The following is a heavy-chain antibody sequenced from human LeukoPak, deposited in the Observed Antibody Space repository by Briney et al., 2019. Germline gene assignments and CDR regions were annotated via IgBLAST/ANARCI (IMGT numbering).Heavy chain of an antibody. D-gene: IGHD1-7*01. CDR1: GFTFSSYS. V-gene: IGHV3-21*01. Sequence: PGGPLRLSCAASGFTFSSYSMNWVRQAPGKGLEWVSSISSSSSYIYYADSVKGRFTISRDNAKNSLYLQMNSLRAEDTAVYYCASFNWNYGYYGMDVWGQGTTVTVSS. CDR3: ASFNWNYGYYGMDV. J-gene: IGHJ6*02. CDR2: ISSSSSYI.